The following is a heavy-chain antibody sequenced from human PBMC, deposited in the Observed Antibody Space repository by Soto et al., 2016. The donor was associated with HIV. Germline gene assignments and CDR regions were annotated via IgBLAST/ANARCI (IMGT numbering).Heavy chain of an antibody. CDR1: GFTFSSYS. Sequence: EVQLVESGGGLVKPGGSQRLSCAASGFTFSSYSMNWVRQAPGKGLEWVSSISSSSSYICYADSVKGRFTISRDNAKNSVYLQMNSLRAEDTGVYYCARAYVAYGMDVWGQGTTVTVSS. CDR3: ARAYVAYGMDV. D-gene: IGHD5-12*01. V-gene: IGHV3-21*01. CDR2: ISSSSSYI. J-gene: IGHJ6*02.